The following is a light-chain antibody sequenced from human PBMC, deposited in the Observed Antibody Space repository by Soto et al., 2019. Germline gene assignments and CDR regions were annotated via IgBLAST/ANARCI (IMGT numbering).Light chain of an antibody. CDR3: ATWDDSLNGYV. CDR1: SSNIGSNT. J-gene: IGLJ1*01. V-gene: IGLV1-44*01. Sequence: QSVLTQPPSASGTPGQRVTISCSGSSSNIGSNTVHWYQQLPGTAPKLIIFSTDQRPSGVPDRFSGSKSGTSASLAISGLQSEDESDYYCATWDDSLNGYVFGAGTKLTVL. CDR2: STD.